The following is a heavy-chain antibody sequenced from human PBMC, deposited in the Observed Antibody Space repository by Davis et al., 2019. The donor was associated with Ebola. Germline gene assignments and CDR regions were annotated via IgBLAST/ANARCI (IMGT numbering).Heavy chain of an antibody. V-gene: IGHV4-30-4*07. CDR2: YYYTGST. CDR3: ARGPRDYYDSSGLDY. D-gene: IGHD3-22*01. Sequence: SETLSLTCAVSGGFISSGGYSWSWIRQPPGKALEWIGYYYYTGSTYYNPSLKSRVTISIDTSKNQFSLKLSSVTAADTAVYYCARGPRDYYDSSGLDYWGQGTLVTVSS. J-gene: IGHJ4*02. CDR1: GGFISSGGYS.